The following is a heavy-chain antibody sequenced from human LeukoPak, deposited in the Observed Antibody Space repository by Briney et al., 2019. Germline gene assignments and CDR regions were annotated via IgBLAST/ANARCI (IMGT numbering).Heavy chain of an antibody. CDR1: GYTFSDYY. Sequence: GASVKVSCKASGYTFSDYYMHWVRQAPGQGLEWMGWINPNSGGTDYAQKFQGRVTMTRDTSISTAYMELSRLRSDDTAVYYCARVVGEMATIFDYWGQGTLVTVSS. V-gene: IGHV1-2*02. CDR3: ARVVGEMATIFDY. J-gene: IGHJ4*02. D-gene: IGHD5-24*01. CDR2: INPNSGGT.